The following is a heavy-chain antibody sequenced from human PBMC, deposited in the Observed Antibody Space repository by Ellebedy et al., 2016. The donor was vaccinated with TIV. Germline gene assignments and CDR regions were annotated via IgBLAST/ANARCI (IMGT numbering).Heavy chain of an antibody. CDR1: GYTFTAYY. V-gene: IGHV1-2*02. Sequence: AASVKVSCKASGYTFTAYYMHWVRQAPGQGLEWMGWINPNSGGTNYAQKFQGRVTMTRDTSISTAYMELSSLKSDDTAIYYCARRVADYYSYGMEVWGQGTTVTVSS. D-gene: IGHD6-19*01. J-gene: IGHJ6*02. CDR3: ARRVADYYSYGMEV. CDR2: INPNSGGT.